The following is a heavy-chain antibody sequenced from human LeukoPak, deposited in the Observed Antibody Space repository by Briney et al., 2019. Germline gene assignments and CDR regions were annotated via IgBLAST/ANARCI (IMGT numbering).Heavy chain of an antibody. CDR1: GGTFSSYA. CDR3: ASLRDYYYDSSGYSPEDAFDI. Sequence: SVKVSCKASGGTFSSYAISWVRQAPGQGLEWMGGIIPIFGTANYAQKFQGRVTITADESTSTAYMELSSLRSEDTAVYYCASLRDYYYDSSGYSPEDAFDIWGQGTMVTVSS. D-gene: IGHD3-22*01. V-gene: IGHV1-69*13. J-gene: IGHJ3*02. CDR2: IIPIFGTA.